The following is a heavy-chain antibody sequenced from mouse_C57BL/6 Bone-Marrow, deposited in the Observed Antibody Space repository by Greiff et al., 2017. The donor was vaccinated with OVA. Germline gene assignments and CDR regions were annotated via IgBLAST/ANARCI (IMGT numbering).Heavy chain of an antibody. V-gene: IGHV15-2*01. D-gene: IGHD1-1*01. CDR3: AVNYYYGSGYFDY. J-gene: IGHJ2*01. CDR2: ILPSIGST. CDR1: DSAVFPFSY. Sequence: QVQLQQSGSELRSPGSSVKLSCKAFDSAVFPFSYMSWVRQPPEHGFEWIEGILPSIGSTIYGEKFEDNATLVADTLSITAYLDINSLTSEDSAIYDCAVNYYYGSGYFDYWGQGTTLTVSS.